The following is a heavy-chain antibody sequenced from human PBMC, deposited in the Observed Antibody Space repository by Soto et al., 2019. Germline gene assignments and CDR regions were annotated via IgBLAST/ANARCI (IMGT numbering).Heavy chain of an antibody. J-gene: IGHJ6*02. CDR3: ARAPNYYDSSGYYRPLYYYYGMDV. D-gene: IGHD3-22*01. CDR2: ISSSNTYI. Sequence: PGGSLRLSCAASGFTFSSYSMNWVRQAPGKGLEWVSSISSSNTYIYYADSVKGRFTISRDNAKNSLYLQMNSLRAEDTAVYYCARAPNYYDSSGYYRPLYYYYGMDVWGQGTTVTVS. CDR1: GFTFSSYS. V-gene: IGHV3-21*01.